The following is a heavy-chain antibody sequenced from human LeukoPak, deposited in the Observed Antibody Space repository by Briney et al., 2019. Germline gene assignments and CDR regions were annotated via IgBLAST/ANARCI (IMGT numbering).Heavy chain of an antibody. D-gene: IGHD5-18*01. CDR3: ARGRYSYGYPAGWFDP. J-gene: IGHJ5*02. CDR2: INPSGGST. Sequence: ASVTVSCRASGYTFTSYYMHWVRQAPGQGLEWMGIINPSGGSTSYAQKFQGRVTMTRDTSTSTVYMELSSLRSEDTAVYYCARGRYSYGYPAGWFDPWGQGTLVTVSS. CDR1: GYTFTSYY. V-gene: IGHV1-46*01.